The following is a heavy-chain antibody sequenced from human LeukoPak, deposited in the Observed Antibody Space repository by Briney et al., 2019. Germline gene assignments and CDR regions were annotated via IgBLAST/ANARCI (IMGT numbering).Heavy chain of an antibody. V-gene: IGHV4-38-2*02. D-gene: IGHD5-18*01. CDR2: ISHTPVT. CDR3: ARHPTALVSYGFDP. CDR1: GYSISSGYY. Sequence: SETLSLTCTVSGYSISSGYYWSWIRQTPGKGLEWIVSISHTPVTYHNPSLKSRVTISVDTSKNQFSLNLSSVTAADTAVYYCARHPTALVSYGFDPWGQGTLVTVSS. J-gene: IGHJ5*02.